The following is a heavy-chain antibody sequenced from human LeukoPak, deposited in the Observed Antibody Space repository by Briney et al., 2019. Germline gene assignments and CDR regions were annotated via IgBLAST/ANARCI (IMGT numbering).Heavy chain of an antibody. CDR3: ARAGGGPTTLYWYFDL. Sequence: GGSLRLSCAASGFTFSSYEMNWVRQAPGKGLEWVAYSSYSGSIIYYADSVKGRFTISRDNSKNTLYLQMNSLRTEDTAVYYCARAGGGPTTLYWYFDLWGRGTLVTVSS. V-gene: IGHV3-48*03. J-gene: IGHJ2*01. D-gene: IGHD1-7*01. CDR1: GFTFSSYE. CDR2: SSYSGSII.